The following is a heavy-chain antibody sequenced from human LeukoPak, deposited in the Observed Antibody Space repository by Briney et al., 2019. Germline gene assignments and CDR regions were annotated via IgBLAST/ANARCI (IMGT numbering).Heavy chain of an antibody. J-gene: IGHJ4*02. D-gene: IGHD1-26*01. CDR1: GYTFTSYY. Sequence: GASVKVSCKASGYTFTSYYMHWVRQAPGQGLEWMGIINPSGGSTSYAQKFQGRVTMTRDMSTSTVYMELSSLRSEDTAVYYCARDGGGGMMKYYFDYWGQGTLVTVSS. V-gene: IGHV1-46*01. CDR2: INPSGGST. CDR3: ARDGGGGMMKYYFDY.